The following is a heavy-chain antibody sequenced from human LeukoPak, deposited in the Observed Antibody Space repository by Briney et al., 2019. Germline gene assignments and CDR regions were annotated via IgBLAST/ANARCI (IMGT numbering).Heavy chain of an antibody. CDR1: GGSISSSSYY. J-gene: IGHJ4*02. V-gene: IGHV4-39*01. D-gene: IGHD3-9*01. CDR3: AKQRYFDWLIY. Sequence: SETLSLTCTVSGGSISSSSYYWGWIRQPPGKGLEWIGSIYYSGSTYYNPSLKSRVTISVDTSKNHFSLELTSVTAADTAVYYCAKQRYFDWLIYWGQGTLVTVSS. CDR2: IYYSGST.